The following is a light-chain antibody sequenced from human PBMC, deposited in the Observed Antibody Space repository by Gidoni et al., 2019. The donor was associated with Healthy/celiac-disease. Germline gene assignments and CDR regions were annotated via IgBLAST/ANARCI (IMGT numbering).Light chain of an antibody. CDR1: QDISNY. CDR2: DAS. J-gene: IGKJ2*01. V-gene: IGKV1-33*01. Sequence: DIQMTQSLSSLSASVGERVTITCQARQDISNYLNWYQQKPGKAPKLLIYDASNLETGVPSRFSGSGSGTDFTCTISSLQPEEIATYYCQQYDNLPYTFXXXTKLEIK. CDR3: QQYDNLPYT.